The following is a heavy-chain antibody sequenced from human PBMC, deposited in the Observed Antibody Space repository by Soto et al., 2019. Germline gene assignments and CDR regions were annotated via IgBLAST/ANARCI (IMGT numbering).Heavy chain of an antibody. D-gene: IGHD4-17*01. CDR2: VYYNGTT. V-gene: IGHV4-59*08. CDR3: ARFPDYGAYVGL. CDR1: GGSVSDYY. Sequence: QVQLQESGPGLVKPSETLSLTCFLSGGSVSDYYWSWIRQPPGKGLEWIGYVYYNGTTTYKHNPSLESRVTISVGTSKNQFSLKLTSVTAADTAIYYCARFPDYGAYVGLWGQGTLVTVSS. J-gene: IGHJ5*02.